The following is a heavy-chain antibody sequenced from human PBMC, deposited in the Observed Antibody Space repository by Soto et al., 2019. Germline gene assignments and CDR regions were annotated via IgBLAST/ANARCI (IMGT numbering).Heavy chain of an antibody. CDR1: GYTLTELS. D-gene: IGHD3-22*01. V-gene: IGHV1-24*01. Sequence: GASVKVSCKVSGYTLTELSMQWVRQAPGKGLEWMGGFDPEDGETIYAQKFQGRVTMTEDTSTDTAYMELSSLRSEDTAVYYCHYYDSSGYLPRDAFDIWGQGTMVTVSS. CDR2: FDPEDGET. CDR3: HYYDSSGYLPRDAFDI. J-gene: IGHJ3*02.